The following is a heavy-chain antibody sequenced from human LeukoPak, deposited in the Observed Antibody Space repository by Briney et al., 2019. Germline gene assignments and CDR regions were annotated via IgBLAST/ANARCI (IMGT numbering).Heavy chain of an antibody. CDR1: GYSISSGYY. V-gene: IGHV4-38-2*02. Sequence: SETLSLTCTVSGYSISSGYYWGWIRQPPGKGLEWIGSIYHSGSTYYKPSLKSRVTISVDTSKNQFSLKLSSVTAADTAVYYCASLVGAIDYWGQGTLVTVSS. CDR2: IYHSGST. J-gene: IGHJ4*02. D-gene: IGHD1-26*01. CDR3: ASLVGAIDY.